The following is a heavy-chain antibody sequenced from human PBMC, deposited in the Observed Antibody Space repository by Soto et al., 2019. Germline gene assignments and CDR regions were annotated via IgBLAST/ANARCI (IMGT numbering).Heavy chain of an antibody. CDR1: GGTFSSYA. CDR3: ARDSIGYCSGGSCYRSAEFDY. D-gene: IGHD2-15*01. CDR2: IIPIFGTA. J-gene: IGHJ4*02. V-gene: IGHV1-69*06. Sequence: QVQLVQSGAEVKKPVSSVKVSCKAYGGTFSSYAISWVRPAPGQGLEWMGGIIPIFGTANYAQKFQGRVTITADKSTSTAYMELSSLRSEDTDVYYCARDSIGYCSGGSCYRSAEFDYWGQGTLVTVSS.